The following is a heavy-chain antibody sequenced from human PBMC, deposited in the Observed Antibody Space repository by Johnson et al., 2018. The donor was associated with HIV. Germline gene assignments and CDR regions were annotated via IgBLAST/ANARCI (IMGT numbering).Heavy chain of an antibody. CDR2: ISYDGRNK. CDR1: GFTLSSYA. J-gene: IGHJ3*02. D-gene: IGHD6-25*01. CDR3: ARDETQRRYALTAFDI. V-gene: IGHV3-30*04. Sequence: QVQLVESGGGVVQPGRSLRLSCAASGFTLSSYAMHWVRQAPGKGLEWVAVISYDGRNKHYADSVKGRFTISRDDSKNTLYLQMNSLRVEDTAFYFCARDETQRRYALTAFDIWGQGTLVTVSS.